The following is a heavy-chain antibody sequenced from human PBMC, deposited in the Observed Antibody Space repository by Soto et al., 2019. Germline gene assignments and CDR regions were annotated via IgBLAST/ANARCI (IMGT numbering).Heavy chain of an antibody. CDR3: ARIAAASNRDY. J-gene: IGHJ4*02. CDR2: IYYSGST. CDR1: GGSISSTSYY. Sequence: SDTLSLTCTVDGGSISSTSYYWGWISQPPGKGLEWIGSIYYSGSTYYNPSLKSRVTISVDTSKNQFSLKLSSVTAADTAVYYCARIAAASNRDYWGQGTLVTVS. V-gene: IGHV4-39*01. D-gene: IGHD6-13*01.